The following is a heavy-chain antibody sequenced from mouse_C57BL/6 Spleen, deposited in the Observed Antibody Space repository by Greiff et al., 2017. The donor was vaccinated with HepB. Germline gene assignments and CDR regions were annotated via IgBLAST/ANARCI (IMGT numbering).Heavy chain of an antibody. V-gene: IGHV1-26*01. CDR1: GYTFTDYY. Sequence: EVQLQQSGPELVKPGASVKISCKASGYTFTDYYMNWVKQSHGQSLEWIGDINPNNSGTSYNQKFKGKATLTVDTSSSTAYMELRSLSSEDSAVYYCTRSRGGAFDYWGQGTTLTVSS. CDR2: INPNNSGT. J-gene: IGHJ2*01. CDR3: TRSRGGAFDY.